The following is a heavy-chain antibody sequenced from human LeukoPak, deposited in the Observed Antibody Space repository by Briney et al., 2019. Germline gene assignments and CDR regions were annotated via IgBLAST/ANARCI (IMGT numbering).Heavy chain of an antibody. J-gene: IGHJ5*02. CDR3: ARGDYGGYSWFDP. V-gene: IGHV4-59*01. CDR2: IYYSGST. Sequence: SETLSLTCAVYGGSFSGYYWNWIRQPPGKGLEWIGYIYYSGSTNYNPSLKSRVTIFLDTSRNQFSLKLSSVTAADTAVYYCARGDYGGYSWFDPWGQGTLVTVSS. D-gene: IGHD4/OR15-4a*01. CDR1: GGSFSGYY.